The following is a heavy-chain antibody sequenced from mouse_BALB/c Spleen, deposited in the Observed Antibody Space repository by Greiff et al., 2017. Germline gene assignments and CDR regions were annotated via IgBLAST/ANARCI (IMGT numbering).Heavy chain of an antibody. Sequence: VQLVESGAELVKPGASVKLSCKASGYTFTSYYMYWVKQRPGQGLEWIGEINPSNGGTNFNEKFKSKATLTVDKSSSTAYMQLSSLTSEDSAVYYCTRRDYDYDWAYWGQGTLVTVSA. CDR1: GYTFTSYY. J-gene: IGHJ3*01. CDR3: TRRDYDYDWAY. V-gene: IGHV1S81*02. D-gene: IGHD2-4*01. CDR2: INPSNGGT.